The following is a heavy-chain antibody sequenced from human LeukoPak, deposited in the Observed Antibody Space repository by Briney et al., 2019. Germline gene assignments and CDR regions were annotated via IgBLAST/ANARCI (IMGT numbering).Heavy chain of an antibody. CDR1: GGSISSTNYY. CDR2: IYYSGST. V-gene: IGHV4-39*01. CDR3: ASSSWYFGTPWGVY. D-gene: IGHD6-13*01. J-gene: IGHJ4*02. Sequence: KASETLSLTCTVSGGSISSTNYYWGWIRQPPGKGLECIGTIYYSGSTYYNPSLKSRVTISVDTSKNQFSLKLSSVTAADTAVYYCASSSWYFGTPWGVYWGQGTLVTVSS.